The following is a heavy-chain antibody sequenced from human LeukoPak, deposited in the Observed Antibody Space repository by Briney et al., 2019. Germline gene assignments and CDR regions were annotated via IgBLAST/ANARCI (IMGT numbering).Heavy chain of an antibody. CDR1: GYTFTGYY. D-gene: IGHD2-15*01. J-gene: IGHJ4*02. CDR3: ARDGPYCSDFTCYVDY. CDR2: INPNSGGT. Sequence: ASVKVSCKASGYTFTGYYMHWVRQAPGQGLEWMGWINPNSGGTNYAQKFQGRVTMTRDTSTRTVHMELNSLRSEDTAVYYCARDGPYCSDFTCYVDYWGQGTLVTVSS. V-gene: IGHV1-2*02.